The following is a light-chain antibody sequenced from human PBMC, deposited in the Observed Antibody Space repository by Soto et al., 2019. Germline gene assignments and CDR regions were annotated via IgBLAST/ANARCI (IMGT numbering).Light chain of an antibody. CDR2: EVS. V-gene: IGLV2-14*01. CDR1: SSDVGGYNS. J-gene: IGLJ1*01. Sequence: QSALTQPASVSGSPGQSITISCTGTSSDVGGYNSVSWYQQHPGKAPKLMIYEVSNRPSGGSNRFSGSKSGNTASLTISGLQAVDEADYYCSSHTSSSTHDVFATGSKLTVL. CDR3: SSHTSSSTHDV.